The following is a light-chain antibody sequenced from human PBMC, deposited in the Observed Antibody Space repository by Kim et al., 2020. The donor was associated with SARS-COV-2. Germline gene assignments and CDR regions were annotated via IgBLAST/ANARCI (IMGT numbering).Light chain of an antibody. J-gene: IGKJ1*01. CDR3: QQFDDSSRWT. Sequence: ENVLTQSPGTLSLSPGERATLSCRASQSVTRNYLSWYQHTPGQAPRLLMYGASRRAPGIPDRFSGSGSGTDFTLTISRLEPGDFAVYYCQQFDDSSRWTFGQGTKVDIK. CDR2: GAS. CDR1: QSVTRNY. V-gene: IGKV3-20*01.